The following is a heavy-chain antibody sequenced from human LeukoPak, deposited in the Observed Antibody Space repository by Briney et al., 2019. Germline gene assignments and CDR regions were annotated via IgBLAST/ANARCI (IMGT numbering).Heavy chain of an antibody. Sequence: GESLKISCKGSGYDFTTYWIAWVRQMPGKGLEWMGIIYPGDSGTRYSPSFQGQVTISADKSISTAYLQWSSLKASDTAMYYCARRVGSYEYFDYWGQGTLVTVSS. CDR1: GYDFTTYW. V-gene: IGHV5-51*01. CDR3: ARRVGSYEYFDY. J-gene: IGHJ4*02. D-gene: IGHD3-10*01. CDR2: IYPGDSGT.